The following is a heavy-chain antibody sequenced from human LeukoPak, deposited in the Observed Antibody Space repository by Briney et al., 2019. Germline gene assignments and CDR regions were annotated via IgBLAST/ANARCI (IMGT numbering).Heavy chain of an antibody. V-gene: IGHV3-30*04. Sequence: GRSLRLSCAASGFTFSSYAMHWVRQAPGKGLEWVAVISYDGSNKYYADPVKGRFTISRDNSKNTLYLQMNSLRAEDTAVYYCARPRRGYGTHDAFDIWGQGTMVTVSS. J-gene: IGHJ3*02. CDR3: ARPRRGYGTHDAFDI. D-gene: IGHD6-25*01. CDR2: ISYDGSNK. CDR1: GFTFSSYA.